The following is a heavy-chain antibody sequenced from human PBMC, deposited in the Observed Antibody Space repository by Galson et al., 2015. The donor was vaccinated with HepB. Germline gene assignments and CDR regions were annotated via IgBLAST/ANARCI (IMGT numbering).Heavy chain of an antibody. CDR2: IDPIDSYT. V-gene: IGHV5-10-1*01. CDR3: ARHPAKNWNSFHY. J-gene: IGHJ4*02. D-gene: IGHD1-7*01. Sequence: QSGAEVKKPGESLRISCKGSGYNVTTYWITWVRQMPGKGLEWMGRIDPIDSYTNYGPSFRGHVTISGDKSIGTAYLQWSSLKASDTAMYYCARHPAKNWNSFHYWGQGTLVIVSS. CDR1: GYNVTTYW.